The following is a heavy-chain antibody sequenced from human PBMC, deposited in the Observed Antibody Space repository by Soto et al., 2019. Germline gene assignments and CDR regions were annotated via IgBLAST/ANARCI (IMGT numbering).Heavy chain of an antibody. CDR1: GGSISSAGYY. CDR2: TYYSGST. CDR3: ARDSRSDYGEAGFDF. V-gene: IGHV4-31*03. D-gene: IGHD4-17*01. Sequence: QVQLQESGPGLVKPSQTLSLICTVSGGSISSAGYYWNWIRQHPGKGLEWIGDTYYSGSTYYNPSLKSRVTISVDTSKNQFSLKVNSVTAADTAVYYGARDSRSDYGEAGFDFWGQGTLVTVSS. J-gene: IGHJ4*02.